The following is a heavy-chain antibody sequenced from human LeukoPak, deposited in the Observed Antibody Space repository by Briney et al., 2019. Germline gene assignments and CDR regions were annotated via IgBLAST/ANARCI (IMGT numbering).Heavy chain of an antibody. Sequence: GGSLRLSCAASGFTFSSYAMSWVRQAPGKGLEWVSAISGSGGSTYYADSVKGRFTISRDNSKNTLYLQMNSLRAEDTAVYYCATYCGGDCYLEGAWGQGTLVTVSS. CDR3: ATYCGGDCYLEGA. D-gene: IGHD2-21*01. CDR1: GFTFSSYA. CDR2: ISGSGGST. J-gene: IGHJ5*02. V-gene: IGHV3-23*01.